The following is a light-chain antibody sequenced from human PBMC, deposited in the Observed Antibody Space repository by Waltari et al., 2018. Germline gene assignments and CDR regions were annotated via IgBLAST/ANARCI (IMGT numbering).Light chain of an antibody. V-gene: IGLV2-14*03. CDR3: SSYISSSTLEL. CDR1: SSDVGGYNY. J-gene: IGLJ2*01. Sequence: QSALPQPASVSGSPGQSITISCTGTSSDVGGYNYVSWYQQHPGKAPKPMIYDVSNRPAGVSNRFSGSKSGHTASLTISGLQAEDEADYYCSSYISSSTLELFGGGTSLTVL. CDR2: DVS.